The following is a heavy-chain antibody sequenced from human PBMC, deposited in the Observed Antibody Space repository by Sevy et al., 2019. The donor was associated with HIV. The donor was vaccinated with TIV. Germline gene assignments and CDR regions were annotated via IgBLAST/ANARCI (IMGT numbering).Heavy chain of an antibody. J-gene: IGHJ4*02. D-gene: IGHD3-10*01. CDR2: INSDGSST. CDR1: GFTFSSYW. Sequence: LRLSCAASGFTFSSYWMHWVRQAPGKGLVWVSRINSDGSSTSYADSVKGRFTISRDNAKNTLYLQMNSLRAEDTAVYYCARVADYYGSGSYYTIFDYWGQGTLVTVSS. CDR3: ARVADYYGSGSYYTIFDY. V-gene: IGHV3-74*01.